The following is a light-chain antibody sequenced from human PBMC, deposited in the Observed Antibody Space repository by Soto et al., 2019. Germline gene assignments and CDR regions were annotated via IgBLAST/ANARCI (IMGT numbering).Light chain of an antibody. CDR1: XXILTY. CDR3: QQTFSPHVT. J-gene: IGKJ4*01. CDR2: EPS. V-gene: IGKV1-39*01. Sequence: QSPSSLSAAVXDRVTITXXXXXXILTYLNWLQRKPGKAHEVLSYEPSGLRSGVPSRFTGSGSAPDFTLTITSQQRQEQETYFCQQTFSPHVTFGGGPKV.